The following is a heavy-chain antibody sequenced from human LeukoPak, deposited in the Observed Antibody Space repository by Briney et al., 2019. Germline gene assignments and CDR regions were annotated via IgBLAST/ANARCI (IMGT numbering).Heavy chain of an antibody. CDR2: IYYSGST. Sequence: SETLSLTCTVSGGSISSSSYYWGWIRQPPGKGLEWIGSIYYSGSTYYNPSLKSRVTISVDTSKNQFSLKLSSVTAADTAVYYCARENSSSWVYYYYYYYMDVWGKGTTVTFSS. J-gene: IGHJ6*03. CDR1: GGSISSSSYY. CDR3: ARENSSSWVYYYYYYYMDV. D-gene: IGHD6-13*01. V-gene: IGHV4-39*07.